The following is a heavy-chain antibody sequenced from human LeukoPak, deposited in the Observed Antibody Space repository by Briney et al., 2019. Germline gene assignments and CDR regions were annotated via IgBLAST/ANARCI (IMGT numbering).Heavy chain of an antibody. V-gene: IGHV3-74*01. D-gene: IGHD6-13*01. CDR3: ARDISSWYYFDD. CDR2: IDNVGSSA. CDR1: GFTFSSHW. Sequence: GGSLRLSCAASGFTFSSHWMHWVRQGPGKGLVWVSRIDNVGSSATYADSVKGRFTISRDNAKNTLYLQMNSLRAEDTAVYYCARDISSWYYFDDWGQGTPVTVSS. J-gene: IGHJ4*02.